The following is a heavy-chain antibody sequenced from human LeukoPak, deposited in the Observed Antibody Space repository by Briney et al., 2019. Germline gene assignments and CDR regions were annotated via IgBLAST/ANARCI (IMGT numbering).Heavy chain of an antibody. J-gene: IGHJ4*02. CDR2: IYYTGST. CDR3: ARHIAGGWLLLGIVDY. D-gene: IGHD3-22*01. Sequence: SETLSLTCTVSGGSISSSYWSWIRQPPGKGLEWIGYIYYTGSTTYNPSLKSRVTISVDTSKNQFSLKLSSVTAADTAVYYCARHIAGGWLLLGIVDYWGQGTLVTVSS. V-gene: IGHV4-59*08. CDR1: GGSISSSY.